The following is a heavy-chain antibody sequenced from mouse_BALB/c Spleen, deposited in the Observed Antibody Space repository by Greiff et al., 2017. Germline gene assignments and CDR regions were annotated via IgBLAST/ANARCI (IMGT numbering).Heavy chain of an antibody. Sequence: LQESGAELAKPGASVKMSCKASGYTFTSYWMHWVKQRPGQGLEWIGYINPSTGYTEYNQKFKDKATLTADKSSSTAYMQLSSLTSEDSAVYYCERKEVYGNYPFAYWGQGTLVTVSA. D-gene: IGHD2-10*02. J-gene: IGHJ3*01. CDR1: GYTFTSYW. CDR2: INPSTGYT. CDR3: ERKEVYGNYPFAY. V-gene: IGHV1-7*01.